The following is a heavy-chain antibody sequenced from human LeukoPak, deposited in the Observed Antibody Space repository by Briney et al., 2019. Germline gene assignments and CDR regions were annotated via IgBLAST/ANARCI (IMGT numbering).Heavy chain of an antibody. D-gene: IGHD6-13*01. Sequence: SQTLSLTCTVPGGSISSGGYYWSWIRQPPGKGLEWIGYIYHSGSTYYNPSLKSRVTISVDRSKNQFSLKLSSVTAADTAVYYCARHSAHSSTNDAFDIWGQGTMVTVSS. CDR3: ARHSAHSSTNDAFDI. J-gene: IGHJ3*02. CDR2: IYHSGST. CDR1: GGSISSGGYY. V-gene: IGHV4-30-2*01.